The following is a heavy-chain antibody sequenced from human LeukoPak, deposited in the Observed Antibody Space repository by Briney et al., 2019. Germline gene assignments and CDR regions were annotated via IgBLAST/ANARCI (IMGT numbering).Heavy chain of an antibody. Sequence: AGGSLRLSCAASGFTFSSYAMSWVRQAPGKGLEWVSAISGSGGSTYYADSVKGRFTISRDNSKNTLYLQMNSLRAEDTAVYYCAKGEDYGDFYPHYWGQGTLVTVSS. CDR1: GFTFSSYA. D-gene: IGHD4-17*01. V-gene: IGHV3-23*01. J-gene: IGHJ4*02. CDR3: AKGEDYGDFYPHY. CDR2: ISGSGGST.